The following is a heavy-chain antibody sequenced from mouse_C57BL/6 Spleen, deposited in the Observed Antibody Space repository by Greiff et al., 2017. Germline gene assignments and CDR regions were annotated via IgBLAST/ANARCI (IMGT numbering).Heavy chain of an antibody. J-gene: IGHJ3*01. CDR2: IDPETGGT. CDR1: GYTFTDYE. V-gene: IGHV1-15*01. Sequence: QVQLQQSGAELVRPGASVTLSCKASGYTFTDYEMHWVKQTPVHGLEWIGAIDPETGGTSYNQKFKGKAILTADKSSSTAYMELRSLPSEDSAVYECARWSLSLSSFAYWGPGTLVTVSA. CDR3: ARWSLSLSSFAY. D-gene: IGHD1-1*01.